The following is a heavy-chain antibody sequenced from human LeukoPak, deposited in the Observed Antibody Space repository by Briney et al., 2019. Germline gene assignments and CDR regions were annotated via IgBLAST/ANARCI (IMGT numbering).Heavy chain of an antibody. D-gene: IGHD6-13*01. Sequence: PGGSLRLSCAASGFTFSSYAMSWVRQAPGKGLEWVSAISGSGGSTYYADSVKGRFTISRDNSKNTLYLQMNSLRAEDTAVYYCARDSSPYSSSWFYYGMDVWGQGTTVTVSS. CDR1: GFTFSSYA. V-gene: IGHV3-23*01. CDR2: ISGSGGST. J-gene: IGHJ6*02. CDR3: ARDSSPYSSSWFYYGMDV.